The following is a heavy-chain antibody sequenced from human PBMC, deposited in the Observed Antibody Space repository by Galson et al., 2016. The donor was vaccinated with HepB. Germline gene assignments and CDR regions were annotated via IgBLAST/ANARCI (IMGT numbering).Heavy chain of an antibody. J-gene: IGHJ4*02. CDR1: GFAFPKYW. D-gene: IGHD3-3*01. V-gene: IGHV3-7*01. Sequence: SLRLSCATSGFAFPKYWMSWVRQAPGKGLEWVANMKYDGSETTYVDSVRGRFTISRDNANNLLYLQMNSLRVEETAVYYCAKEDLWSYVDWGQGTLVTVSS. CDR2: MKYDGSET. CDR3: AKEDLWSYVD.